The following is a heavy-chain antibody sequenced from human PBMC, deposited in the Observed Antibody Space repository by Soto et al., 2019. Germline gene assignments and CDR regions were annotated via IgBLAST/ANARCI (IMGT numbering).Heavy chain of an antibody. CDR2: ISSSSGST. D-gene: IGHD5-12*01. Sequence: GGSLRLSCAASGFTFSDYYMSWIRQAPGKGLEYISYISSSSGSTNYADSVRGRFTISRDNAKNSLYLQMSSLRAEDTAVYYCARDRGGYDRLYYYHGMDVWGQGTTVTVSS. J-gene: IGHJ6*02. CDR3: ARDRGGYDRLYYYHGMDV. V-gene: IGHV3-11*06. CDR1: GFTFSDYY.